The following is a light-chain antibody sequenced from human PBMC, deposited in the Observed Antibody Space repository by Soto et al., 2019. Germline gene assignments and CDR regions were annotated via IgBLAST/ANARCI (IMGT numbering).Light chain of an antibody. V-gene: IGKV3-20*01. CDR3: QQYGSSPYT. CDR1: QSVSSSY. CDR2: GAS. Sequence: EIALKQSPGTMSLSPGERATLSCRASQSVSSSYLAWYQQKPGQAPRLLIYGASSRATGIPDRFSGSGSGTDFTLTISRLEPEDFAVYYCQQYGSSPYTFGQGTKLEIK. J-gene: IGKJ2*01.